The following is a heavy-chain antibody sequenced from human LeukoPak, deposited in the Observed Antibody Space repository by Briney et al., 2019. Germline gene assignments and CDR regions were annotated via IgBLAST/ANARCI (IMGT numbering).Heavy chain of an antibody. J-gene: IGHJ6*03. CDR2: VSFDGSQK. CDR1: GFTFSRYS. CDR3: AKCILTGYYKGYMDV. V-gene: IGHV3-30*04. Sequence: GGSLRLSCAASGFTFSRYSMHWVRQAPGKGLEWVAGVSFDGSQKHYADSAKGRFTISRDNSKNTLYLQMNSLRAEDTAVYYCAKCILTGYYKGYMDVWGKGTTVTISS. D-gene: IGHD3-9*01.